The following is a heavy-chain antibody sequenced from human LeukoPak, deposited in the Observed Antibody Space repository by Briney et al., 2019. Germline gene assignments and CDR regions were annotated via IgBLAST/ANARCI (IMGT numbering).Heavy chain of an antibody. CDR3: ARGRISSGWFAHFDY. V-gene: IGHV4-59*01. D-gene: IGHD6-19*01. CDR1: GGSISSYY. J-gene: IGHJ4*02. Sequence: SETLSLTWTVSGGSISSYYWSWIRQPPGKGLEWIGYIYYSGSTNYNPSLKSRVTISIDTSKNQFSLKLSSVTAADTAVYYCARGRISSGWFAHFDYWGQGTLVTVSS. CDR2: IYYSGST.